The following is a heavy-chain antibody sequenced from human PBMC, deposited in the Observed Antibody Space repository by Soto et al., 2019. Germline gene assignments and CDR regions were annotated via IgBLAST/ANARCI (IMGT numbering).Heavy chain of an antibody. J-gene: IGHJ4*02. CDR3: ARQAAGQPLDY. CDR2: IYYSGST. V-gene: IGHV4-39*01. Sequence: SETLSLTCTVSGGSISSSSYYWGWIRQPPGKGLEWIGSIYYSGSTYYNPSLKSRVTISVDTSKNQFSLKLSSVTAADTAVYYCARQAAGQPLDYWGQGTLVTVSS. CDR1: GGSISSSSYY. D-gene: IGHD6-13*01.